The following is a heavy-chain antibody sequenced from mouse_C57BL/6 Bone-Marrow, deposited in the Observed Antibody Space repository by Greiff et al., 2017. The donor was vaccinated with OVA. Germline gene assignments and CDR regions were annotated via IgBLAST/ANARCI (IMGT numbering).Heavy chain of an antibody. CDR2: ISSGGDYI. J-gene: IGHJ2*01. V-gene: IGHV5-9-1*02. CDR1: GFTFSSYA. D-gene: IGHD2-4*01. Sequence: EVKVVESGEGLVKPGGSLKLSCAASGFTFSSYAMSWVRQTPEKRLEWVAYISSGGDYIYYADTVKGRFTISRDNARNTLYLQMSSLKSEDTAMYYCTRETMITTKRYYFDYWGQGTTLTVSS. CDR3: TRETMITTKRYYFDY.